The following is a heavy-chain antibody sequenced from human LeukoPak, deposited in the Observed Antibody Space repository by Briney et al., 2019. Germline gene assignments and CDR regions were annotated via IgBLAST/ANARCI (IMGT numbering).Heavy chain of an antibody. CDR1: GGSVSSGSYY. CDR2: IYYSGST. CDR3: ARDSGSYWPYFDY. Sequence: SETLSLTCTVSGGSVSSGSYYWSWIRQPPGKGLEWIGYIYYSGSTNYNPSLKSRVTISVDTSKNQFSLKLSSVTAADTAVYYCARDSGSYWPYFDYWGQGTPVTVSS. V-gene: IGHV4-61*01. D-gene: IGHD1-26*01. J-gene: IGHJ4*02.